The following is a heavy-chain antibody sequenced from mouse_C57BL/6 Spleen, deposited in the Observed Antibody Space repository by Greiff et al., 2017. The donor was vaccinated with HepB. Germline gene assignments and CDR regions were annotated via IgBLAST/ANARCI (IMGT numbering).Heavy chain of an antibody. CDR3: ARMDGLRYYFDY. CDR2: IHPNSGST. CDR1: GYTFTSYW. J-gene: IGHJ2*01. V-gene: IGHV1-64*01. Sequence: QVQLQQPGAELVKPGASVKLSCKASGYTFTSYWMHWVKQRPGQGLEWIGMIHPNSGSTNYNEKFKSKATLTVDKSSSTAYMQLSSLTSEDSAVYYCARMDGLRYYFDYWGQGTTLTVSS. D-gene: IGHD2-4*01.